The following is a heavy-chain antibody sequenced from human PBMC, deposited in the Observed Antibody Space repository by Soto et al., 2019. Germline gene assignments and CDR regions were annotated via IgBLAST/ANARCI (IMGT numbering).Heavy chain of an antibody. J-gene: IGHJ4*02. CDR2: IKSKSDGGTI. D-gene: IGHD3-3*01. V-gene: IGHV3-15*01. CDR1: GITFSNAW. Sequence: GGSLRLSCAASGITFSNAWMSWVRQAPGKGLEWVGRIKSKSDGGTIDYAAPVKGRFTISRDDSKNTLYLQMNSLKTEDTAVYYCPKEGKQPPKFPDFWGKEPRVPV. CDR3: PKEGKQPPKFPDF.